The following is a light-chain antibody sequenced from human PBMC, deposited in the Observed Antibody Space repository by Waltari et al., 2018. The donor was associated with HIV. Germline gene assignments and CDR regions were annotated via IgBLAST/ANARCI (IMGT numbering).Light chain of an antibody. CDR1: SPNIGTNY. CDR2: RNN. V-gene: IGLV1-47*01. Sequence: QSVLTQPPSASGTPGQRVTISCSGSSPNIGTNYVYWYQHLPGTAPKLLIYRNNQRPSGVPDRFSGSKSGTSASLAISGLRSEDESDYYCATWDDSLSALVFGGGTKLTVL. J-gene: IGLJ3*02. CDR3: ATWDDSLSALV.